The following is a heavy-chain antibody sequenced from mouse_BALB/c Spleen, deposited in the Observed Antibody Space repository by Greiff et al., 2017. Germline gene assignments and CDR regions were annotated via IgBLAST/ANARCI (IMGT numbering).Heavy chain of an antibody. J-gene: IGHJ2*01. CDR1: GFTFSSYA. CDR2: ISSGGSYT. CDR3: ATVSITTAYFDY. Sequence: EVQLVESGGGLVKPGGSLKLSCAASGFTFSSYAMSWVRQTPEKRLEWVATISSGGSYTYYPDSVKGRFTISRDNAKNTLYLQMSSLRSEDTAMYYCATVSITTAYFDYWGQGTTLTVSS. D-gene: IGHD1-2*01. V-gene: IGHV5-9-3*01.